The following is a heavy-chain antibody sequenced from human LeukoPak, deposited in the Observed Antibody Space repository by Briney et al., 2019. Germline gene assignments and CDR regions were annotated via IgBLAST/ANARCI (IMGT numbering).Heavy chain of an antibody. CDR2: IRSRATSYVS. Sequence: GGSLRLSCAASGFTFSGSAMHWVRQAPGKGLEGVGRIRSRATSYVSAYAAAVTGTFIISRDDSSDTAYLQMNSLTTEDTAVYSCTRHSDAYCSRANCYVDNFYGLDVWGQGTRVTVSS. D-gene: IGHD2-2*01. CDR3: TRHSDAYCSRANCYVDNFYGLDV. CDR1: GFTFSGSA. J-gene: IGHJ6*02. V-gene: IGHV3-73*01.